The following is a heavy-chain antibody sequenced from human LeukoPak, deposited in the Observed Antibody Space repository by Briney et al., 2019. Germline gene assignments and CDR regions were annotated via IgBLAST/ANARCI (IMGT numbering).Heavy chain of an antibody. V-gene: IGHV4-61*01. CDR1: GGSINSGNYY. D-gene: IGHD4-17*01. J-gene: IGHJ3*02. Sequence: SQTLSLTCTVSGGSINSGNYYWSWIRQPPGKGLEWIGYIYYSGSTNCNPSLKSRVTISVDTSKNQFSLKLSSVTAADTAVYYCARDSETTVTPDAFDIWGQGTMVTVSS. CDR2: IYYSGST. CDR3: ARDSETTVTPDAFDI.